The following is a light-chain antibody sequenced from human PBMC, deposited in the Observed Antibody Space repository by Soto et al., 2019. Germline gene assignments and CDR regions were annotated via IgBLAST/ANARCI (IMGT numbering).Light chain of an antibody. CDR1: QSVSNNY. Sequence: DIVLTPSPGTLSLTPGERATLSCRASQSVSNNYLAWYQQIPGQAPRLLIYGASNRATGIPDRFSGSGSGTDFTLTISRLEPEDFAVYYCQQYGSSGTFGQGTKVDIK. V-gene: IGKV3-20*01. CDR2: GAS. CDR3: QQYGSSGT. J-gene: IGKJ1*01.